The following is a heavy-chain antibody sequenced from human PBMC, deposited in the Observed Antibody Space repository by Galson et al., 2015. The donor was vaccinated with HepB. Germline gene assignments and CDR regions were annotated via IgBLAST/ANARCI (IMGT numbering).Heavy chain of an antibody. D-gene: IGHD2-2*01. V-gene: IGHV3-7*01. J-gene: IGHJ3*02. CDR3: AVYCSSTSCNDAFDI. CDR2: IHREGTEK. Sequence: SLRLSCAASGFTFTNYWMSWVRQAPGKGLEWVANIHREGTEKNHVDSVKGRFTISRDNAKKSLYLQMNSLRVEDTAVYYCAVYCSSTSCNDAFDIWGQGTMVTVSS. CDR1: GFTFTNYW.